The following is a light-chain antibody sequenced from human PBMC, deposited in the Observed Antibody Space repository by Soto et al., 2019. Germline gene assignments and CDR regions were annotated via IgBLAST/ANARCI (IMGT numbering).Light chain of an antibody. V-gene: IGKV3-20*01. CDR1: QSVSSSS. CDR3: QQYGSSPS. J-gene: IGKJ4*01. CDR2: GAS. Sequence: EIVLTQSPGTLSLSPGERATHSCRASQSVSSSSLAWYQQKPGQAPRLLIYGASSRATTIPDRFSGSGSETDFTLTISRLEPEDFAVYFCQQYGSSPSFGGGTKVEIK.